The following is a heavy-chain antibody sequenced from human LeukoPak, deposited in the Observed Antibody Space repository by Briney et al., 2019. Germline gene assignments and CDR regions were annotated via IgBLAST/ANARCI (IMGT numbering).Heavy chain of an antibody. V-gene: IGHV4-4*09. D-gene: IGHD6-6*01. CDR3: ARSYSRSSHFDN. J-gene: IGHJ4*02. CDR1: GDSISNYF. CDR2: IYTSGST. Sequence: KPSETLSLTCTVSGDSISNYFWSWIRQPPGKGLEWIGYIYTSGSTNYNPSLKSRVTISVDTSENQCSLKLTSVTAADTAVYYCARSYSRSSHFDNWGQGTLVTVSS.